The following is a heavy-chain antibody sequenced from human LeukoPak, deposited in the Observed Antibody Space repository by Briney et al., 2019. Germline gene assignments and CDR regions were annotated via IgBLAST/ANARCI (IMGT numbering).Heavy chain of an antibody. CDR3: ARSTLRFLEWDESYYYMDV. CDR2: IKLDGSEK. Sequence: GGSLRLSCAASGFTFSSYWMSWVRQAPGKGLEWVANIKLDGSEKYYVDSVKGRFTISRDNAKSSLYLQMNSLRAEDTAVYYCARSTLRFLEWDESYYYMDVWGKGTTVTVSS. CDR1: GFTFSSYW. D-gene: IGHD3-3*01. J-gene: IGHJ6*03. V-gene: IGHV3-7*01.